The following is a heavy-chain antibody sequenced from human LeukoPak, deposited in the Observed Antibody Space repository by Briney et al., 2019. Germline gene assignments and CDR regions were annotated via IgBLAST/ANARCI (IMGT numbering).Heavy chain of an antibody. CDR3: ARSGPAAYDILTGYYPAYWYFDL. Sequence: SETLSLTCTVSGGSISSSSYYWGWIRQPPGKGLEWIGSIYYSGSTYYNPSLKSRVTISVDTSKNQFSLKLSSVTAADTAVYYCARSGPAAYDILTGYYPAYWYFDLWGRGTLVTVSS. CDR1: GGSISSSSYY. D-gene: IGHD3-9*01. J-gene: IGHJ2*01. CDR2: IYYSGST. V-gene: IGHV4-39*07.